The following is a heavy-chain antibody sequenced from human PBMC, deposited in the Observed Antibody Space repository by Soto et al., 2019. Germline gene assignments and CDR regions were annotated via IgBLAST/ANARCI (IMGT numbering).Heavy chain of an antibody. CDR1: GDSVSNDY. D-gene: IGHD4-4*01. CDR2: ISPFGGAT. V-gene: IGHV1-46*01. Sequence: ASVEVSCKASGDSVSNDYLHWGRQAPGQGFEWLGVISPFGGATANAKSFKGRVTVTMDKSSTTFYLELSSLRSDDTAVYSCAKGRGGQTVANFGMDVWGQGVTVTVSS. CDR3: AKGRGGQTVANFGMDV. J-gene: IGHJ6*02.